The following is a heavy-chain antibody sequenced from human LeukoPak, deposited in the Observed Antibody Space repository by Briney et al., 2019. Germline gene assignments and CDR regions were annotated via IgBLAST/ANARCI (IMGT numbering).Heavy chain of an antibody. D-gene: IGHD2-2*01. CDR3: ARGRRCSSTSCSIWFDP. J-gene: IGHJ5*02. V-gene: IGHV4-34*01. CDR2: INHSGST. CDR1: GGSFSGYY. Sequence: PWETLTVTCAVYGGSFSGYYWSWIRQPPGKGLEWIGEINHSGSTNYNPSLKSRVTISVDTSKNQFSLNLSSVTAADTAVYYCARGRRCSSTSCSIWFDPWGNRTIVSVSS.